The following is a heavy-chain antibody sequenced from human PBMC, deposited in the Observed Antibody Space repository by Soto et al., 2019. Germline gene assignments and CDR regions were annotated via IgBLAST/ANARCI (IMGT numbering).Heavy chain of an antibody. Sequence: EVHVVESGGDLVEPGGSLRLSCETSGFMFSSAWMSWVRQAPGKGLEWVARIKSKKDGGARDYAAPVNGRFSISRDDSKSTVYLQMNSLRAEDTALYYCVEGWNDFWGQGTLVTVSS. V-gene: IGHV3-15*01. CDR1: GFMFSSAW. J-gene: IGHJ4*02. D-gene: IGHD1-1*01. CDR3: VEGWNDF. CDR2: IKSKKDGGAR.